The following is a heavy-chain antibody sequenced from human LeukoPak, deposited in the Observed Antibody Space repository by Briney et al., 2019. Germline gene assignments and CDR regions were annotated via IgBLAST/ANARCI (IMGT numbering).Heavy chain of an antibody. J-gene: IGHJ6*02. V-gene: IGHV4-39*07. D-gene: IGHD2-2*01. Sequence: PSETLSLTCTVSGGSVSSSSYYWGWIRQPPGKGLEWIGSIYYSGSTYYNPSLKSRVTISVDTSKNQFSLKLSSVTAADTAVYYCGRDAGHQVSRRNYYAMDVWGQGTTVTVSS. CDR3: GRDAGHQVSRRNYYAMDV. CDR2: IYYSGST. CDR1: GGSVSSSSYY.